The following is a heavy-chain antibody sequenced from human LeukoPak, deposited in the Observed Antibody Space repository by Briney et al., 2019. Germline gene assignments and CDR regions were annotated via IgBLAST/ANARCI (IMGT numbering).Heavy chain of an antibody. J-gene: IGHJ5*02. CDR3: ARDLVAGIVANWFDP. D-gene: IGHD5-12*01. CDR1: GFTFSTYW. CDR2: IKEDGSEK. Sequence: GGSLRLSCAASGFTFSTYWMTWVRQAPGKGLEWVANIKEDGSEKYYVDSVKGRFTISRDNAKQSLYLQMNSLRAEDTAVYYCARDLVAGIVANWFDPWGQGTLVTVFS. V-gene: IGHV3-7*01.